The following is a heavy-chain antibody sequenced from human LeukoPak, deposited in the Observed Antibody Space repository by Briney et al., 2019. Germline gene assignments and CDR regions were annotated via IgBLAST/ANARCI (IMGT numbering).Heavy chain of an antibody. CDR3: AREASAAYYYDSSGYYWGDY. D-gene: IGHD3-22*01. J-gene: IGHJ4*02. Sequence: GGSLRLSCAASGFTFSSYSMNWVRQAPGKGLEWVSSISSSSSYIYYADSVKGRFTISRDNAKNSLYLQMNSLRAEDTAVYYCAREASAAYYYDSSGYYWGDYWGQGTLVTVSS. CDR2: ISSSSSYI. V-gene: IGHV3-21*01. CDR1: GFTFSSYS.